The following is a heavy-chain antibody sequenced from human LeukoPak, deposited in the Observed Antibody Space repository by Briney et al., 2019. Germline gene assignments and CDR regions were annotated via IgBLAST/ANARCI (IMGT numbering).Heavy chain of an antibody. CDR2: ISGSGGST. V-gene: IGHV3-23*01. CDR3: AKGRCSSTSCYIFDY. J-gene: IGHJ4*02. Sequence: GGSLRLSCAASGLTFSSYAMSWVRQAPGKGLEWVSAISGSGGSTYYADSVKGRFTISRDNSKNTLYLQMNSLRAEDTAVYYCAKGRCSSTSCYIFDYWGQGTLVTVSS. D-gene: IGHD2-2*02. CDR1: GLTFSSYA.